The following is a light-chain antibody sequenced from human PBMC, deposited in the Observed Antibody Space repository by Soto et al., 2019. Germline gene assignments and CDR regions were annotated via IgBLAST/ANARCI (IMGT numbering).Light chain of an antibody. V-gene: IGLV2-8*01. CDR2: EVS. CDR1: SSDVGGYNY. J-gene: IGLJ1*01. Sequence: QSVLTQPPAASGSPGQSVTISCTGTSSDVGGYNYDSWYQQHPGRAHKLMIYEVSKRPSGVPDRFSGSKSGNTASLTVSGLQSEDEADYYCISYAGINNQFFGTGTKVTVL. CDR3: ISYAGINNQF.